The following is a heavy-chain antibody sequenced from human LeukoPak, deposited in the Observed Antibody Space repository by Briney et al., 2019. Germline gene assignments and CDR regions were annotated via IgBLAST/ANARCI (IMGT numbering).Heavy chain of an antibody. D-gene: IGHD1-26*01. V-gene: IGHV1-2*06. CDR3: ARDRNLYSGSYGS. J-gene: IGHJ5*02. CDR2: IDPDSGGT. CDR1: GYTFSADR. Sequence: ASVKVSCKASGYTFSADRMHWVRQAPGQGLEWMGRIDPDSGGTGYALKFQGRVTMTRDMYISTAYMELSGLTSADTAVYYCARDRNLYSGSYGSWGQGTLVTVSS.